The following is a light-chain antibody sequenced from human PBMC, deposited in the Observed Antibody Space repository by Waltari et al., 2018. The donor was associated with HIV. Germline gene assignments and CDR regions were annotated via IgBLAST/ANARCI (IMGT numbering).Light chain of an antibody. CDR1: SLRSYY. CDR2: GKN. V-gene: IGLV3-19*01. CDR3: NSRDSSGNHLV. J-gene: IGLJ2*01. Sequence: SSELTQDPAVSVALGQTVRITCQGDSLRSYYASWYQQKPGQAPVLVIYGKNNRPSGIPDRFSGSSSGNTASLTSTGVQAEDEADYYCNSRDSSGNHLVFGGGTKLTVL.